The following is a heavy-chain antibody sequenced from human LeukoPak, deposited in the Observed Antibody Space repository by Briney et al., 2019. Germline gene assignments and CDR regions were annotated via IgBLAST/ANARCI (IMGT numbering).Heavy chain of an antibody. CDR3: ARGWWELLFYYHYYMDV. CDR1: GFTFSSYW. Sequence: GGSLRLSCAASGFTFSSYWMHWVRQAPGKGLVWVSRINSDGSSTSYADSVKGRFTISRDNAKNTLYLQMNSLRGEDTAVYYCARGWWELLFYYHYYMDVWGKGTTVTISS. J-gene: IGHJ6*03. V-gene: IGHV3-74*01. D-gene: IGHD1-26*01. CDR2: INSDGSST.